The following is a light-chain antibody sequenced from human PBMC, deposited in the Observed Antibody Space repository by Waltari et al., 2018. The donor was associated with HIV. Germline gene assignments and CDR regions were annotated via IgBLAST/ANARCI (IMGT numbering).Light chain of an antibody. CDR3: QNYYIALSNT. Sequence: DLQLTQSPSSLPASVGQRVTITCRASADIKRYLAWYQQRPGKVPKLLIYAASTLESGVPSRFSGSGSGTDFTLTISSLQPEDVATYYCQNYYIALSNTFGLGTRLEIK. V-gene: IGKV1-27*01. CDR2: AAS. J-gene: IGKJ5*01. CDR1: ADIKRY.